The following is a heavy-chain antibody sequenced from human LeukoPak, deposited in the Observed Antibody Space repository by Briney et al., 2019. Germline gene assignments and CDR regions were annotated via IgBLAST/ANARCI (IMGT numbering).Heavy chain of an antibody. CDR1: GGSFSGYY. Sequence: SETLSLTCAVYGGSFSGYYWSWIRQPPGKGLEWIGEINHSGSTNYNPSLKSRVTISVDTSKNQFSLKLSSVTAADTAVYYCSRAYSSSWIDYWGQGTLVTVSS. CDR2: INHSGST. D-gene: IGHD6-13*01. J-gene: IGHJ4*02. V-gene: IGHV4-34*01. CDR3: SRAYSSSWIDY.